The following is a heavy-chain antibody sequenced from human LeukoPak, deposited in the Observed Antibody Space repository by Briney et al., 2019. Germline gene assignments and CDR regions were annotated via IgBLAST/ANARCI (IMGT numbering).Heavy chain of an antibody. D-gene: IGHD6-13*01. CDR3: ARGSSSWDYFDY. V-gene: IGHV3-48*02. CDR1: GFTFNSYS. Sequence: PGGSLRLSCAASGFTFNSYSMNWVRQAPGKGLEWVSYISSSSGTIYYADSVKGRFTISRDNAKNSLYLQMSSLRDEDTAVYYCARGSSSWDYFDYWGQGTLVTVSS. CDR2: ISSSSGTI. J-gene: IGHJ4*02.